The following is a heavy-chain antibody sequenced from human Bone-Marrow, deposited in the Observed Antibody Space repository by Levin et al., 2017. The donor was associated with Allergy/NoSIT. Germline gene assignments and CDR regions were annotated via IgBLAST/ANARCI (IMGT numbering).Heavy chain of an antibody. CDR2: IWNVGNDK. J-gene: IGHJ4*02. CDR1: GFIFSNYG. Sequence: SCAASGFIFSNYGIHWVRQAPGRALEWVASIWNVGNDKYYADSVKGRFTIYRDNYKNTVFLQMNSLRAEDTALYYCARDRDYGDYGIDYWGQGTLVTVSS. V-gene: IGHV3-33*01. D-gene: IGHD4-17*01. CDR3: ARDRDYGDYGIDY.